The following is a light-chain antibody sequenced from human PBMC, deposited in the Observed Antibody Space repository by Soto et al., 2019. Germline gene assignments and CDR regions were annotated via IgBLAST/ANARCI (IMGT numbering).Light chain of an antibody. CDR1: SSNIGAGYD. CDR3: QSYDNSLSAWV. J-gene: IGLJ2*01. V-gene: IGLV1-40*01. CDR2: GNN. Sequence: QSVLTQPPSVSGAPGQRVTISCTGSSSNIGAGYDVHWYQQLPGTAPKLLIYGNNNRPSGVPDRFSGSKSGTSASLAITGLQADDEAYYYCQSYDNSLSAWVFGGGTKVTVL.